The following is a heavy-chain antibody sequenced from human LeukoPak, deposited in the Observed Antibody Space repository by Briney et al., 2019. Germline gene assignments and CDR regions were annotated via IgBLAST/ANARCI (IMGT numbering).Heavy chain of an antibody. V-gene: IGHV3-21*01. CDR1: GFTFSSYS. CDR3: AGQLLWFGELYDY. CDR2: ISSSSSYI. Sequence: GGSLRLSCAASGFTFSSYSMNWVRQAPGKGLELVSSISSSSSYIYYADSVKGRFTISRDNAKNSLYLQMNSLRAEDTAVYYCAGQLLWFGELYDYWGQGTLVTVSS. J-gene: IGHJ4*02. D-gene: IGHD3-10*01.